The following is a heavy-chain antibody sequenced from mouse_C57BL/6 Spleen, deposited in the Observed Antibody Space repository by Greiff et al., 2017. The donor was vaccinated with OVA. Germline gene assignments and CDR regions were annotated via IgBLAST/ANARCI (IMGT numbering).Heavy chain of an antibody. Sequence: QVQLQQPGAELVKPGASVKLSCKASGYTFTSYWMQWVKQRPGQGLEWIGEIDPSDSYTNYNQKFKGKVTLTVDTSSSTAYMQLSSLTSEDSAVYYCASYSNYAMDYWGQGTSVTVSS. J-gene: IGHJ4*01. D-gene: IGHD2-5*01. CDR2: IDPSDSYT. CDR3: ASYSNYAMDY. CDR1: GYTFTSYW. V-gene: IGHV1-50*01.